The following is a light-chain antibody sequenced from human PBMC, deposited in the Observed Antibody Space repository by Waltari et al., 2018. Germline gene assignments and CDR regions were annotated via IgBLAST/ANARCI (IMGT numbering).Light chain of an antibody. CDR2: DVS. Sequence: QSALTQPASVSGAPGQSITISCIGTRSDVGGYNYVSWFQQHPGKAPKLIIADVSNRPSGVSNRYSGSKSGNTASLTISGLQAEDEAEYWCSSYTTTSTRVFGTGTKVTVL. J-gene: IGLJ1*01. V-gene: IGLV2-14*03. CDR1: RSDVGGYNY. CDR3: SSYTTTSTRV.